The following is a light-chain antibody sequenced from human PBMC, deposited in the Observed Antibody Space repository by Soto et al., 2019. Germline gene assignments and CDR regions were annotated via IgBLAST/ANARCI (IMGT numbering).Light chain of an antibody. CDR2: SND. J-gene: IGLJ2*01. CDR3: AAWDDSLSGPV. CDR1: SSNIGSNT. Sequence: QPVLTQPPSASGTPGQRVTISCSGSSSNIGSNTVNWYQQVPGTAPKLLIYSNDQRPSGVPDRFSGSKSGTSASLAISGLQSEDEADYSCAAWDDSLSGPVFGGGTKVTVL. V-gene: IGLV1-44*01.